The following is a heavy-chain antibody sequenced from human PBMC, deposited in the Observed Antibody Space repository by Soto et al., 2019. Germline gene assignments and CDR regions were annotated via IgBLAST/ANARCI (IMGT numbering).Heavy chain of an antibody. J-gene: IGHJ4*02. V-gene: IGHV1-69*02. D-gene: IGHD1-26*01. CDR1: GGTFSSYT. Sequence: QVQLVQSGAEVKKPGSSVKVSCKASGGTFSSYTISWVRQAPGQGLEWMGRIIPILGIANYAQKFQGRVTITADKSTSTAYMELSSLRSEDTAVYYCARGIGGAPGIFDYWGQGTLVTVSS. CDR3: ARGIGGAPGIFDY. CDR2: IIPILGIA.